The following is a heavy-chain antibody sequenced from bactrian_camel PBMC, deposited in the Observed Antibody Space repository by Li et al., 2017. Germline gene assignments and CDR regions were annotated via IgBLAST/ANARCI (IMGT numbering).Heavy chain of an antibody. CDR3: AADLLLMRPLEASEYKY. V-gene: IGHV3S40*01. CDR1: GYTFNTY. J-gene: IGHJ4*01. CDR2: IYTGTDRT. D-gene: IGHD8*01. Sequence: VQLVESGGGSALAGGSVRLSCAASGYTFNTYSWFRQAPGQEREGVASIYTGTDRTYYADSVKGRFAIWQDNAKATVYLEINYLRPEDTAMYYCAADLLLMRPLEASEYKYWGQGTQVTVS.